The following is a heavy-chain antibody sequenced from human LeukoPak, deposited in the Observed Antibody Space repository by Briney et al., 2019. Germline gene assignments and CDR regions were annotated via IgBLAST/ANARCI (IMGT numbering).Heavy chain of an antibody. Sequence: GGSLRLSCAASGFTFSSYAMHWVRQAPGKGLEWVAVISYDGSNKYYADSVKGRFTISRDNAKNTLYLQMNSLRAEDTAVYYCARERIPTSYSSGFDYWGQGTLVTVSS. V-gene: IGHV3-30-3*01. J-gene: IGHJ4*02. D-gene: IGHD6-19*01. CDR3: ARERIPTSYSSGFDY. CDR1: GFTFSSYA. CDR2: ISYDGSNK.